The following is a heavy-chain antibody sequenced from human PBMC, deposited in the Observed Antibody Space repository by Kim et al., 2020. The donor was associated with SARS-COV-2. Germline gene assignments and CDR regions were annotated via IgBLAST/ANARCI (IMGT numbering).Heavy chain of an antibody. Sequence: GGSLRLSCAASGFTFSSYSMNWVRQAPGKGLEWVSSISSSSIYIYYADSVKGRFTISRDNAKNSLYLQMSSLRAEDTAVYYCARTDEGNSDYWGQGTLVTVSS. D-gene: IGHD4-4*01. CDR3: ARTDEGNSDY. J-gene: IGHJ4*02. V-gene: IGHV3-21*01. CDR2: ISSSSIYI. CDR1: GFTFSSYS.